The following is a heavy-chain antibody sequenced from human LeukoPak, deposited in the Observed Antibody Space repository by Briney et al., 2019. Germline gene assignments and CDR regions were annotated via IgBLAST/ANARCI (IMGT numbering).Heavy chain of an antibody. CDR1: GGTFSSYA. Sequence: ASVKVSCKASGGTFSSYAISWVRQAPGQGLEWMGGIIPIFGTANYAQKFQGRVTITTDESTSTAYMELSSLRSEDTAVYYCARALDGEDYFDYWGQGTLVTVSS. V-gene: IGHV1-69*05. D-gene: IGHD3/OR15-3a*01. CDR2: IIPIFGTA. CDR3: ARALDGEDYFDY. J-gene: IGHJ4*02.